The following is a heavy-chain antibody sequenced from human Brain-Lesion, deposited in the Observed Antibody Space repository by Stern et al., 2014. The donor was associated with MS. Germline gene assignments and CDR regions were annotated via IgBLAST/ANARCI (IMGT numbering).Heavy chain of an antibody. V-gene: IGHV4-59*01. CDR3: ARAPYDFTNWYGMDV. J-gene: IGHJ6*02. CDR1: GGSISSYY. CDR2: IYFSGST. Sequence: QVQLVESGPGLVKPSETLSLTCIVSGGSISSYYWSWIRQPPGKGLEWIGPIYFSGSTDYNPSLQSRVTMSADISKNQISLRLSSVTAADTAVYYCARAPYDFTNWYGMDVWGQGTTVTVSS. D-gene: IGHD1-1*01.